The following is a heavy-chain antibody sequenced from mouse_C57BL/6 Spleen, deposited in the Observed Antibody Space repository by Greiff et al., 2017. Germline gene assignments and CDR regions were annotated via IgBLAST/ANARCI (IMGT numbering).Heavy chain of an antibody. CDR2: IYIGNGYT. CDR3: EKCEILRVGDCFDY. Sequence: VQLQQSGAELVRPGSSVKMSCKTSGYTFTSYGINWVQQRPGQGLEWIGYIYIGNGYTEYTEKFKGKATLTSDTPSSAVYLLLSRLTCEESAIYVVEKCEILRVGDCFDYWGQGTTVTGSS. D-gene: IGHD1-1*01. J-gene: IGHJ2*01. CDR1: GYTFTSYG. V-gene: IGHV1-58*01.